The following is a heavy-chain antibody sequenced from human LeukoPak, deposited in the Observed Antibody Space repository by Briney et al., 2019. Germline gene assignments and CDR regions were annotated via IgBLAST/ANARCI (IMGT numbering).Heavy chain of an antibody. CDR3: ARHRLVGSSQFDP. D-gene: IGHD3-10*01. Sequence: PSETLSLTCTVSGGSISSHYWSWIRQPPGKVLGWSGYIYYSGSTTYNPSLKSRVTISVDTSKNQFSLKLSSVTAADTAVYYCARHRLVGSSQFDPWGQGTLVTVSS. J-gene: IGHJ5*02. CDR1: GGSISSHY. V-gene: IGHV4-59*08. CDR2: IYYSGST.